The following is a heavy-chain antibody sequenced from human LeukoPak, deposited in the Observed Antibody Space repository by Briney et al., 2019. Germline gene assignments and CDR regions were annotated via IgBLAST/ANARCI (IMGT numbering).Heavy chain of an antibody. CDR3: ARVTHTELSTWFDP. Sequence: GGSLRLSCAASGFTFSSYAMHWVRQAPGKGLEWVAVISYDGSNKYYADSVKGRFTISRDNSKNTLYLQMNSLRAEDTAVYYCARVTHTELSTWFDPWGQGTLVTVSS. V-gene: IGHV3-30*04. CDR2: ISYDGSNK. J-gene: IGHJ5*02. D-gene: IGHD5-18*01. CDR1: GFTFSSYA.